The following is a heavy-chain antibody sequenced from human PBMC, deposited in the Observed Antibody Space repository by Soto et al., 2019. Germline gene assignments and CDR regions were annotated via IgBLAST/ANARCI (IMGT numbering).Heavy chain of an antibody. CDR1: GGSISSGDYY. J-gene: IGHJ4*02. V-gene: IGHV4-30-4*01. Sequence: SETLSLTCTVSGGSISSGDYYWSWIRQPPGKGLEWIGYIYYSGSTYYNPSLKSRVTISVDTSKNQFSLKLSSVTAADTAVYYCARGARVVTTCFDYWGQGTLVTVSS. CDR3: ARGARVVTTCFDY. CDR2: IYYSGST. D-gene: IGHD2-21*02.